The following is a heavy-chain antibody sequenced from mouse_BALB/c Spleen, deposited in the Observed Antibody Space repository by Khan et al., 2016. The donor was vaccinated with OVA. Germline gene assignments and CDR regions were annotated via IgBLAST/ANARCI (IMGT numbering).Heavy chain of an antibody. Sequence: EVQLQESGPGLVKPSQSLSLTCTVTDYSITSDYAWNWIRQFPGNKLEWMGYISYSGSTSYHPSLKSRISFTRDTSKNQFFLQLNSVPPEETATYYCTRSVYYAYAYAMDYWGQGTSVTVSS. CDR2: ISYSGST. V-gene: IGHV3-2*02. D-gene: IGHD2-2*01. CDR1: DYSITSDYA. CDR3: TRSVYYAYAYAMDY. J-gene: IGHJ4*01.